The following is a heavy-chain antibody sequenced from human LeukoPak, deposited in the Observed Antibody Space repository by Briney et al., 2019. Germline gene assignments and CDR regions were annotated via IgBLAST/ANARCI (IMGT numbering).Heavy chain of an antibody. CDR3: ARAYSSSWNY. D-gene: IGHD6-13*01. CDR2: IITGGDT. Sequence: GSLRLSCAASGFTFSTYDMHWVRQATGKGLEWVSGIITGGDTYYPDSVKGRFTISRENAKNSLYLQMNSLRAGDTAVYYCARAYSSSWNYWGQGTLVTVSS. CDR1: GFTFSTYD. V-gene: IGHV3-13*01. J-gene: IGHJ4*02.